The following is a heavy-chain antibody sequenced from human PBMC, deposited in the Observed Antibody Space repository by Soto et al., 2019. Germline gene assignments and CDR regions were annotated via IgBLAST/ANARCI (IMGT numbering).Heavy chain of an antibody. CDR2: IYYSGST. CDR3: ARGGVDYDYVWGSYRPRRYFDY. V-gene: IGHV4-59*01. CDR1: GGSISSYY. J-gene: IGHJ4*02. Sequence: QVQLQESGPGLVKPSETLSLTCTVSGGSISSYYWSWIRQPPGKGLAWIGYIYYSGSTNYNPSLKSRVTISVDTSKNQFSLKLSSVTAADTAVYYCARGGVDYDYVWGSYRPRRYFDYWGQGTLVTVSS. D-gene: IGHD3-16*02.